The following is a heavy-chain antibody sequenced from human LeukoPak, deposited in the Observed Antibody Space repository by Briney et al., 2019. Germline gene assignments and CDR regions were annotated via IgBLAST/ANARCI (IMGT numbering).Heavy chain of an antibody. CDR1: GYTFTSYY. CDR3: ARGWELWFGGLRAFDI. Sequence: ASVKVSCKASGYTFTSYYMHWVRQAPGQGLEWMGIINPSGGSTSYAQKFQGRVTMTRDMSTSTVYMELSSLRSEDTAVYYCARGWELWFGGLRAFDIRGQGTMATVSS. D-gene: IGHD3-10*01. J-gene: IGHJ3*02. CDR2: INPSGGST. V-gene: IGHV1-46*01.